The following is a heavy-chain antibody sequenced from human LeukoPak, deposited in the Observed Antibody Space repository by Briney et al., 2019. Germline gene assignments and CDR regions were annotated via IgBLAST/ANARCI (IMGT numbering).Heavy chain of an antibody. CDR1: RFTFSSYS. CDR2: ISSSGSYI. J-gene: IGHJ6*04. D-gene: IGHD3-10*02. Sequence: GGSLRLSCTASRFTFSSYSMNWVRQAPGKGLEWVSSISSSGSYIYYADPVKGRFTISRDNAKNSLYLQMNSLRAEDTAVYYCAELGITMIGGVWGKGTTVTISS. CDR3: AELGITMIGGV. V-gene: IGHV3-21*01.